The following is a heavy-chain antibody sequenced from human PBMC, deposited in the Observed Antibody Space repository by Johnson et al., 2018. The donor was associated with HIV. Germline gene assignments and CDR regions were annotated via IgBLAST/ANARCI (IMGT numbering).Heavy chain of an antibody. J-gene: IGHJ3*02. D-gene: IGHD6-13*01. CDR1: GFTFISYG. V-gene: IGHV3-30*18. Sequence: QVQLVESGGGLVQPGGSLRLSCAASGFTFISYGMHWVRQAPGKGLEWVAVISYDGSTKYYADSVKGRFTISRDNSKNTLYLQRNSLRAEDTAVYYCAKVGIAAADAFDIWGQGTMVTVSS. CDR3: AKVGIAAADAFDI. CDR2: ISYDGSTK.